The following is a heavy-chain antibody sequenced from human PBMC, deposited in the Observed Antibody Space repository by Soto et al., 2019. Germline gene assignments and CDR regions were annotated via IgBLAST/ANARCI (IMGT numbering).Heavy chain of an antibody. J-gene: IGHJ6*02. CDR1: EFTFSSYA. V-gene: IGHV3-30*03. Sequence: QLVESGGRGVQPGRSLRLSCEASEFTFSSYAMHWVRQAPGRGLEWVALISFDGTKEYYADSVKGRFIISRDNSKSMVYLPMDSLRTDDTAIYYCARPIPRWSYHYGMDVWGQGTTVTVSS. CDR3: ARPIPRWSYHYGMDV. D-gene: IGHD2-15*01. CDR2: ISFDGTKE.